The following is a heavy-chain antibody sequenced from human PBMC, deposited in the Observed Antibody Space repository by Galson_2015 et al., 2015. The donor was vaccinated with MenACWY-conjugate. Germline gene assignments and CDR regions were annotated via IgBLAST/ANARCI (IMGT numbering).Heavy chain of an antibody. CDR2: VSSGGGTVQ. CDR1: GFTFVSYA. Sequence: SLRLSCAGSGFTFVSYAMQWVRQAPGKGLEWVAVVSSGGGTVQYYAGSVKGRFTISRDNSKNTVYLQMNSLRPEDTAVYYCAGVLGATGQGRWGQGTLVTVSS. V-gene: IGHV3-30*03. J-gene: IGHJ4*02. CDR3: AGVLGATGQGR. D-gene: IGHD1-26*01.